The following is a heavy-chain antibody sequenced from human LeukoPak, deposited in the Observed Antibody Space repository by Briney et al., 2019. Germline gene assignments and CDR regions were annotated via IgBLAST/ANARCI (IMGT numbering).Heavy chain of an antibody. D-gene: IGHD3-3*01. V-gene: IGHV1-8*01. Sequence: ASVKVSCKASGYTFISYDINWVRQATGQGLEWMGGMNPNSGSTGYAQKFQGRVTMTRNTSISTAFMEVRSLTSEGTAVYYCARGPREWSDAFDIWGQGTVVTVSS. CDR2: MNPNSGST. CDR1: GYTFISYD. J-gene: IGHJ3*02. CDR3: ARGPREWSDAFDI.